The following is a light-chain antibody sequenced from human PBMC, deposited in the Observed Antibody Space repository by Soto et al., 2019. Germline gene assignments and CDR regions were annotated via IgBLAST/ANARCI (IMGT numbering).Light chain of an antibody. J-gene: IGKJ5*01. CDR2: GAS. Sequence: EIVMTQSPATLSVSPGERATLSCRASQSIRSNLAWYQQRPGQAPRLLMYGASTRADGIPARFTGSGSGTEFTLTISSLQPEDFATYYCQQLNSYPITFGQGTRLEIK. V-gene: IGKV3-15*01. CDR1: QSIRSN. CDR3: QQLNSYPIT.